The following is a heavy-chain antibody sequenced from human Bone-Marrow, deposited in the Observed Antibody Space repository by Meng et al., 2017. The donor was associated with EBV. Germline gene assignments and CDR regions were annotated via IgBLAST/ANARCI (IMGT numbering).Heavy chain of an antibody. D-gene: IGHD3-22*01. V-gene: IGHV1-2*06. CDR1: GYTFTGYY. CDR2: INPNSGGT. J-gene: IGHJ4*02. CDR3: ARDGTYYYDSSGYANDY. Sequence: QVQLVQSGXEVKKXXXSAKVSCXASGYTFTGYYMHWVRQAPGQGLEWMGRINPNSGGTNYAQKFQGRVTMTRDTSISTAYMELSRLRSDDTAVYYCARDGTYYYDSSGYANDYWGQGTLVTVSS.